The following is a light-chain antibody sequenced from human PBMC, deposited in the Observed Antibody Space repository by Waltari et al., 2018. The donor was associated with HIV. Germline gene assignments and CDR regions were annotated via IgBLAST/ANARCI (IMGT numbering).Light chain of an antibody. Sequence: QSALAQPDPVSGSPGQSITMSCPGTTSDIGGYNFVSCYQQHPGKVPTVLIYEVSNRPSGVSTRFSGSKSGNRASLTISGLQTEDEADYYCSSYSTAANVVFGGGTKLTVL. V-gene: IGLV2-14*01. CDR1: TSDIGGYNF. CDR3: SSYSTAANVV. J-gene: IGLJ2*01. CDR2: EVS.